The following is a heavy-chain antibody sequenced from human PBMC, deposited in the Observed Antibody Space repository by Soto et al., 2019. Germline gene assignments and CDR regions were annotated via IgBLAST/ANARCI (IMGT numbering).Heavy chain of an antibody. D-gene: IGHD3-3*01. V-gene: IGHV6-1*01. Sequence: SQTLSLTCAISGDSVSSNSAAWNWIRQSPSRGLEWLGRTYYRSKWYNDYAVSVKSRITINPDTSKNQFSLQLNSVTPEDTAVYYCAGDIDFWSGPGAYYYCYGMDVWGQGSTVTVSS. CDR3: AGDIDFWSGPGAYYYCYGMDV. CDR1: GDSVSSNSAA. J-gene: IGHJ6*02. CDR2: TYYRSKWYN.